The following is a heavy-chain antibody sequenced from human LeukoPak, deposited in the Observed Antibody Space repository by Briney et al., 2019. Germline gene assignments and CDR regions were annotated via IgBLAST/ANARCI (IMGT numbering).Heavy chain of an antibody. Sequence: PSETLCLTCTVSGGSISRGSYYWRWIWQPAGKGLEWIGRIDSSGSTNYNPSLKSRVTISVDTSKNQYSLKLSSVTAADTAVYYCAREVLCSGGSCYDLDYWGQGTLVTVSS. V-gene: IGHV4-61*02. D-gene: IGHD2-15*01. CDR3: AREVLCSGGSCYDLDY. J-gene: IGHJ4*02. CDR1: GGSISRGSYY. CDR2: IDSSGST.